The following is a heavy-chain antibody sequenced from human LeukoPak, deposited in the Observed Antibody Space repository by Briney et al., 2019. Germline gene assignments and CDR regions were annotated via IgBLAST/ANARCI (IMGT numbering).Heavy chain of an antibody. CDR2: ISSNGGST. D-gene: IGHD2-2*01. Sequence: PGGSLRLSCAASGFTFSSYAMHWVRQAPGKGLEYVSAISSNGGSTYYANSVEGRFTISRDNSKNTLYLQMGSLRAEDMAVYYCARRGGGPAAPNYYYYGMDVWGQGTTVTVSS. V-gene: IGHV3-64*01. CDR1: GFTFSSYA. CDR3: ARRGGGPAAPNYYYYGMDV. J-gene: IGHJ6*02.